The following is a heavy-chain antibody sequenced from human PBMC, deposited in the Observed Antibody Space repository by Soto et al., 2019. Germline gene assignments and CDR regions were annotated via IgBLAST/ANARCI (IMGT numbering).Heavy chain of an antibody. J-gene: IGHJ6*02. D-gene: IGHD3-10*01. V-gene: IGHV4-61*01. CDR1: GDSVTFGHHY. Sequence: QVQLQESGPGLVKPSGTLSLICIVSGDSVTFGHHYWSWIRQPPGRGLQWIGHIFFTGATNYSPCRKRLVTMPVDASKTQSARNLTSVTAADSAIDYCARTWSDSAGSSIGRRLDVWGQGTTVTVSS. CDR2: IFFTGAT. CDR3: ARTWSDSAGSSIGRRLDV.